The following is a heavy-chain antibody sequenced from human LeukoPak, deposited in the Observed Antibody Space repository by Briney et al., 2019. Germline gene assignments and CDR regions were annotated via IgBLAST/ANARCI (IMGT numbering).Heavy chain of an antibody. CDR1: GYSFTSYW. CDR2: IYPGDSDT. J-gene: IGHJ4*02. D-gene: IGHD3-22*01. Sequence: GESLKISCKGSGYSFTSYWIGWVRQMPGEGLEWVGIIYPGDSDTRYSPSFQGQVTISADKSISTAYLQWSSLKASDTAMYYCARPGYYYDSSGYYYVDYWGQGTLVTVSS. V-gene: IGHV5-51*01. CDR3: ARPGYYYDSSGYYYVDY.